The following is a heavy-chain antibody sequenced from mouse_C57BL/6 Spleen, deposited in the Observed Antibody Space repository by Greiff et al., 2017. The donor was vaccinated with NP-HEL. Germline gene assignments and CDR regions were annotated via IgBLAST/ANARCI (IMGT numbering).Heavy chain of an antibody. Sequence: EVKLMESGGGLVKPGGSLKLSCAASGFTFSSYAMSWVRQTPEKRLEWVATISDGGSYTYYPDNVKGRFTISRDNAKNNLYLQMSHLKSEDTAMYYCARETNYYGSSLGYWGQGTTLTVSS. D-gene: IGHD1-1*01. CDR1: GFTFSSYA. J-gene: IGHJ2*01. V-gene: IGHV5-4*01. CDR3: ARETNYYGSSLGY. CDR2: ISDGGSYT.